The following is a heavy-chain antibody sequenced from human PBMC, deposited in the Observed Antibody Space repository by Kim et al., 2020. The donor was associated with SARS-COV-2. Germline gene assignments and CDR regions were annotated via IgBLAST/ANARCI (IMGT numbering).Heavy chain of an antibody. CDR1: GFAFSNYA. CDR3: AKDPPVNQWTRSFDD. J-gene: IGHJ4*02. Sequence: GGSLRLSCAASGFAFSNYAMSWVRQAPGKGLEWVSVITGSGAATYYADFVGGRFTTSRDNSKNTLYLQMSNLRAEDTAIYYCAKDPPVNQWTRSFDDWGQGTLVTVSS. D-gene: IGHD6-19*01. V-gene: IGHV3-23*01. CDR2: ITGSGAAT.